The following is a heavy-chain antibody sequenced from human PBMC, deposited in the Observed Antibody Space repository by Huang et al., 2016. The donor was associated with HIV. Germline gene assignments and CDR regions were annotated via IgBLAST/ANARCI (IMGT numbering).Heavy chain of an antibody. CDR2: MNPNSGNT. Sequence: QVQLVQSGAEVKKPGASVKVSCKASGYTFSNYDINWVRQAPGQGLEWMGWMNPNSGNTGDARKFQGRGTMTRSTSISTAYMELSRLRFEDTAVYYCATLPPVNYGRSGGRVRDYWGQGSLVTVSS. CDR3: ATLPPVNYGRSGGRVRDY. CDR1: GYTFSNYD. J-gene: IGHJ4*02. V-gene: IGHV1-8*01. D-gene: IGHD2-15*01.